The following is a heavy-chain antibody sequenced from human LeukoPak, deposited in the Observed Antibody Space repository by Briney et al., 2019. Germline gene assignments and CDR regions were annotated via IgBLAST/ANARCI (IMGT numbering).Heavy chain of an antibody. D-gene: IGHD1-14*01. V-gene: IGHV3-23*01. J-gene: IGHJ4*02. CDR1: GFTFSTYA. CDR3: ATDVTGGAISF. CDR2: ITSSGGST. Sequence: GGSLRLSCAASGFTFSTYAMSWVRQAPGKGLEWVTIITSSGGSTNYADSVKGRFTISRDNSKNTLYLQMNSLKPDDTAVYYCATDVTGGAISFWGQGALVTVSS.